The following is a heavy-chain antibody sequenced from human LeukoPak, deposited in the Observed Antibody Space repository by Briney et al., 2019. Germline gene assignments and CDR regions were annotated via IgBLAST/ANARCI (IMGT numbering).Heavy chain of an antibody. J-gene: IGHJ5*02. CDR3: AKGVPNWFDP. V-gene: IGHV3-23*01. D-gene: IGHD2-2*01. CDR2: ISGSGDTT. CDR1: GFTFSSYA. Sequence: GGSLRLSCAASGFTFSSYAMSWVRQAPGKGLEWVSVISGSGDTTYYADSVKGRFTISRDNSKNTLYLQMNSLRAEDTAVYYCAKGVPNWFDPWGQGTLVTVSS.